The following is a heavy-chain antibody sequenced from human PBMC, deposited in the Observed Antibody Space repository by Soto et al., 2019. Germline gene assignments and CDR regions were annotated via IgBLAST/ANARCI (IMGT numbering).Heavy chain of an antibody. D-gene: IGHD3-10*01. CDR2: IIPIFGTA. Sequence: QVQLVQSGAEVKKPGSSVKVSCKASGGTFSSYAISWVRQAPEQGLEWMGGIIPIFGTANYAQKFQGRVTITADESTSTAYMELSSLRSEDTAVYYCARARWFGELSTHYYGMDVWGQGTTVTVSS. V-gene: IGHV1-69*01. CDR3: ARARWFGELSTHYYGMDV. CDR1: GGTFSSYA. J-gene: IGHJ6*02.